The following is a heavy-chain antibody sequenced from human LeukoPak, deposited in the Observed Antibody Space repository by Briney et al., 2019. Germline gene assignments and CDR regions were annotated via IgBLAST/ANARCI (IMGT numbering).Heavy chain of an antibody. V-gene: IGHV3-30*04. J-gene: IGHJ4*02. D-gene: IGHD6-19*01. CDR2: ASSDGYTN. CDR1: GFSFSDYA. CDR3: ARGQHTAQWLVPLHY. Sequence: GGSLRLSCAASGFSFSDYALHWVRQGPGKGLEWMAVASSDGYTNYYADSVKGRFTISRDTSKNTISLQLSSLKTDDTAVYYCARGQHTAQWLVPLHYWGQGALVTVSS.